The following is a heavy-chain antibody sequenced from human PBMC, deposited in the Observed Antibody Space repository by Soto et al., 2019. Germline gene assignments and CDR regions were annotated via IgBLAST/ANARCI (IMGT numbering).Heavy chain of an antibody. V-gene: IGHV3-7*05. CDR3: AREFEPAAFLGYYYYYGMDV. CDR2: IKQDGSEK. J-gene: IGHJ6*02. D-gene: IGHD2-2*01. Sequence: GSLRLSCAASGFTFSSYWMSWVRQAPGKGLEWVANIKQDGSEKYYVDSVKGRFTISRDNAKNSLYLQMNSLRAEDTAVYYCAREFEPAAFLGYYYYYGMDVWGQGTTVTVSS. CDR1: GFTFSSYW.